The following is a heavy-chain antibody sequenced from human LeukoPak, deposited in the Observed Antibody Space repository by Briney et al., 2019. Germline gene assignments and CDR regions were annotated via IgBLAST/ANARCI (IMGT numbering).Heavy chain of an antibody. D-gene: IGHD1-1*01. J-gene: IGHJ4*02. CDR2: ISYDGSNK. CDR1: GFIFSDYG. V-gene: IGHV3-30*19. CDR3: ARDPSLRTTLDY. Sequence: GGSLRLSCAASGFIFSDYGMHWVRQAPGKGLEWVAIISYDGSNKYYADSVKGRFTISRDNSKNTLYLQMNSLRPEDTAVYYCARDPSLRTTLDYWGQGTLVTVSS.